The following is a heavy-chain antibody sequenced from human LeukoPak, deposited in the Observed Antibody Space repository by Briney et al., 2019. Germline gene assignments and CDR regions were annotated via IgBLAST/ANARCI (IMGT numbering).Heavy chain of an antibody. D-gene: IGHD2-2*01. CDR3: ATYLSPIVVVPAAMLPDYYYGMDV. CDR1: GFTFSSYE. J-gene: IGHJ6*02. CDR2: ISSSGSTI. V-gene: IGHV3-48*03. Sequence: GGSLRLSCAASGFTFSSYEMNWVRQAPGKGLEWVSYISSSGSTIYYADSVKGRFAISRDNAKNSLYLQMNSLRAEDTAVYYCATYLSPIVVVPAAMLPDYYYGMDVWGQGTTVTVSS.